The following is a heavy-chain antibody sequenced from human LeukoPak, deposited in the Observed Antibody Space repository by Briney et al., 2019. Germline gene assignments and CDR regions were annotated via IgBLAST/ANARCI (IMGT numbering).Heavy chain of an antibody. CDR1: GGSISSYY. V-gene: IGHV4-59*01. CDR2: IYYSGST. CDR3: ARDYYDSSGYLNYFDY. J-gene: IGHJ4*02. D-gene: IGHD3-22*01. Sequence: SETLSLTCTVSGGSISSYYWSWIRQPPGKGLEWIGYIYYSGSTNYNPSLKSRVTISVDTSKNQFSLKLSSVTAADTAVYYCARDYYDSSGYLNYFDYWGQGTLVTVSS.